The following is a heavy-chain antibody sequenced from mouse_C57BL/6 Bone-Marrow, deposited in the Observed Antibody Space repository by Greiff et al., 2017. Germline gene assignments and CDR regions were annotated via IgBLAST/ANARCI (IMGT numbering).Heavy chain of an antibody. J-gene: IGHJ4*01. D-gene: IGHD1-1*01. Sequence: EVHLVESGPGLVKPSQSLSLTCSVTGYSITSGYYWNWIRQFPGNKLEWMGYISYDGSNNYNPSLKNRISITRDTSKNQFFLKLNSVTTEDTATYYCARFITTMGDYWGQGTSVTVSS. CDR1: GYSITSGYY. CDR3: ARFITTMGDY. CDR2: ISYDGSN. V-gene: IGHV3-6*01.